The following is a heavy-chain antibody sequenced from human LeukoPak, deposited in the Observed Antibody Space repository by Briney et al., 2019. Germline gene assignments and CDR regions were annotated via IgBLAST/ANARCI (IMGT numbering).Heavy chain of an antibody. V-gene: IGHV3-30-3*01. CDR2: ISYDGSNK. D-gene: IGHD4-17*01. J-gene: IGHJ4*02. CDR3: ARERTVTLDY. Sequence: GGSLRLSCAASGFTFSSYAMHWVRQAPGKGLEWVAVISYDGSNKYYADSVKGRFTISRDNSRNTLYLQMNSLRAEDTAVYYCARERTVTLDYWGQGTLVIVSS. CDR1: GFTFSSYA.